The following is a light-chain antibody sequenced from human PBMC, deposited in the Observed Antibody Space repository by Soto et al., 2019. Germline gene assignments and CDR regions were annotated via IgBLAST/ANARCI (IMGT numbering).Light chain of an antibody. CDR3: QQRSNWIT. CDR2: DAS. CDR1: QSVSTW. Sequence: EIVLTQSPATLSLSPGDTATLSCRASQSVSTWLTWYQQKPGQAPRLLIYDASNRATGIPARFSGSGSGTDFTLTISSLEPEDFPVYYCQQRSNWITFGQGTRLEIE. J-gene: IGKJ5*01. V-gene: IGKV3-11*01.